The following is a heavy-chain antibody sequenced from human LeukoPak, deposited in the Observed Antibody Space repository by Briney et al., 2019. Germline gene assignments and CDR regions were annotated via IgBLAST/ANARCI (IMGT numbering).Heavy chain of an antibody. V-gene: IGHV3-53*01. CDR1: GFTVSSNY. J-gene: IGHJ4*02. CDR2: IYSGGST. CDR3: ARLYYYDSSGSFDY. D-gene: IGHD3-22*01. Sequence: GGSLRLSCAASGFTVSSNYMSWVRQAPGKGLEWVSVIYSGGSTYYADSVKGRLTISRDNSKNTLYLQMNSLRAEDTAVYYCARLYYYDSSGSFDYWGQGTLVTVSS.